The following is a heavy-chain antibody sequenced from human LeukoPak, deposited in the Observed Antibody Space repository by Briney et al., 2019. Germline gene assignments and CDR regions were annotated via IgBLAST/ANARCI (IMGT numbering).Heavy chain of an antibody. J-gene: IGHJ3*02. CDR3: ARYSRRDAFDI. V-gene: IGHV3-48*01. D-gene: IGHD6-13*01. Sequence: QPGGSLRLSCAASGFTFSSYWMSWVRQAPGKGLEWVSYISSSSSTIYYADSVKGRFTISRDNAKNSLYLQMNSLRAEDTAVYYCARYSRRDAFDIWGQGTMVTVSS. CDR1: GFTFSSYW. CDR2: ISSSSSTI.